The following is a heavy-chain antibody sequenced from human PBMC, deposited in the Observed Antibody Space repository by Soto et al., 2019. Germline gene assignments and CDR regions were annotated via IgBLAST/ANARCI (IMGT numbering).Heavy chain of an antibody. CDR3: ARDPSRYYFDY. V-gene: IGHV1-18*01. J-gene: IGHJ4*02. Sequence: ASVKVSCKASGYTFSSYGVSWVRQAPGQGLEWMGWISAYNGNTNYAQKLQGRVTMTTDTSTSTAYMELRSLRSDDTAVYYCARDPSRYYFDYWGQGTLVTVSS. CDR2: ISAYNGNT. CDR1: GYTFSSYG.